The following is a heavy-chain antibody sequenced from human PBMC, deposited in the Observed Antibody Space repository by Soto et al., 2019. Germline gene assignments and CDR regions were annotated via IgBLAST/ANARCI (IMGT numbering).Heavy chain of an antibody. Sequence: ESGGGVVQPGRSLRLSCAASGFTFNTYAMHWVRQAPGKGLEWVAVISYDGSNKHYADSVKGRFTISRDNSKNTLYLQMDSLRPEDTAVYYCARRYKDGRRDCISTSCLFDPWGQGTLVTVSS. V-gene: IGHV3-30-3*01. J-gene: IGHJ5*02. CDR1: GFTFNTYA. CDR2: ISYDGSNK. CDR3: ARRYKDGRRDCISTSCLFDP. D-gene: IGHD2-2*01.